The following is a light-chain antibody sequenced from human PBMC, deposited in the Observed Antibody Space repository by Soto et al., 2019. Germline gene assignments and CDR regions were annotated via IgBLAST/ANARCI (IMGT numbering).Light chain of an antibody. CDR1: SSDVGGYNY. CDR2: DVS. J-gene: IGLJ1*01. CDR3: NSYTTGRTYV. V-gene: IGLV2-14*01. Sequence: QSVLTQPASVSGSPGQSITISCTGTSSDVGGYNYVSWYQQHPGKAPKLIIYDVSNRPSGGSNRFSGSKSGDTASLSISGLQAEDEADYYCNSYTTGRTYVFGTGTKVTV.